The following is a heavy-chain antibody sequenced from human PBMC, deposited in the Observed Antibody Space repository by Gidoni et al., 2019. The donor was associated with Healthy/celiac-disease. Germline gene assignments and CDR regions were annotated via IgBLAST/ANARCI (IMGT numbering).Heavy chain of an antibody. CDR2: IIPIFGTA. J-gene: IGHJ4*02. CDR3: ARGSSGWPPTDY. V-gene: IGHV1-69*06. CDR1: GGTFSSYA. Sequence: QVQLVQSGAEVKKPGSSVKVSCKAAGGTFSSYAISWVRQAPGQGLEWMGGIIPIFGTAHYAQKFQGRVTITADKSTSTAYMELSSLRSEDTAVYYCARGSSGWPPTDYWGQGTLATVSS. D-gene: IGHD6-19*01.